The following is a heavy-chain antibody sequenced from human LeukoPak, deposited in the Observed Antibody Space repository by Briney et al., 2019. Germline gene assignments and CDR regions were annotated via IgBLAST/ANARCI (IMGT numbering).Heavy chain of an antibody. CDR1: GYTFTGYY. CDR2: INLNSGDT. Sequence: ASVKVSCKASGYTFTGYYMHWVRQAPGQGLECMGWINLNSGDTTYAEKFQGRVTMTRDTSISTAYMELSSLRFDDTAVYYCARDPAAPAVGIDYWGQGTLVTISS. J-gene: IGHJ4*02. D-gene: IGHD6-13*01. CDR3: ARDPAAPAVGIDY. V-gene: IGHV1-2*02.